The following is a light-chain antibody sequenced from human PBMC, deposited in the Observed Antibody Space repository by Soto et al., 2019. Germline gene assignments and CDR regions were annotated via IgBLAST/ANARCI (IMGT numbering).Light chain of an antibody. CDR1: QGISRY. V-gene: IGKV1-8*01. Sequence: AIRMTQSPSSFSASTGDSVTITCRASQGISRYLAWNQQKPGKAPKLLIYAASTLRSGVSSSFIGSGSGTDFTPTVSCRQSEDFATYYFQQHYSYPWTFGQGTKVEI. J-gene: IGKJ1*01. CDR3: QQHYSYPWT. CDR2: AAS.